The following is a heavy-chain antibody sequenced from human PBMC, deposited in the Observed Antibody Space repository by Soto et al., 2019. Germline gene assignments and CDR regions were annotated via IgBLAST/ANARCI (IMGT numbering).Heavy chain of an antibody. D-gene: IGHD2-8*02. V-gene: IGHV1-24*01. CDR2: FDPKDGKV. Sequence: ASVKVSCKVSGYSLTELSIHWVRQAPGKGLEWMGGFDPKDGKVVYAQTLAARVTMTEDTATDTVYMELESLTSEDTAVYHCATVRGVGRYWFDTWGPGILVTVSS. CDR1: GYSLTELS. CDR3: ATVRGVGRYWFDT. J-gene: IGHJ5*02.